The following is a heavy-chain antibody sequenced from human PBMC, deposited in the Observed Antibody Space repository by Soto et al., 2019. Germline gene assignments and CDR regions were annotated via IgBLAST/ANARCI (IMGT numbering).Heavy chain of an antibody. J-gene: IGHJ6*02. D-gene: IGHD6-6*01. CDR3: AIGGSSSDNGMDD. V-gene: IGHV3-48*02. CDR1: GFSFSTYS. CDR2: ISSRSYTI. Sequence: EVQLVESGGGLVQPGGSLRLSCAASGFSFSTYSMNWVRQAPGKGLEWVSYISSRSYTIYYIDSVKGRFTISRDNAKSSLYLQMNSLRDEDTAVYYCAIGGSSSDNGMDDWGQGTTGTVSS.